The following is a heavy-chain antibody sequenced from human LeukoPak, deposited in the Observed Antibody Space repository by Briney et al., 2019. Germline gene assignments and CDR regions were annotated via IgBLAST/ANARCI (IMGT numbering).Heavy chain of an antibody. Sequence: SVTLSLTCTASDDSISRDFWTWIRQPPGKGLEWIGYIRYSGRTEYNPSLKSRVTISIQTSKNQFSLKLTSVTAADTAIYYCARLPDVSGWPFDYWGRGILVTVSS. V-gene: IGHV4-59*01. CDR1: DDSISRDF. CDR2: IRYSGRT. J-gene: IGHJ4*02. CDR3: ARLPDVSGWPFDY. D-gene: IGHD6-19*01.